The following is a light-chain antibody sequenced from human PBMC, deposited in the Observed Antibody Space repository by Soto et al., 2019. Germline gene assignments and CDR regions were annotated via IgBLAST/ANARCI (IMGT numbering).Light chain of an antibody. V-gene: IGKV1-17*03. CDR3: LQHTSYPWT. J-gene: IGKJ1*01. CDR1: QGISKY. CDR2: AAS. Sequence: DIQITQSPSAMSASVGDRVTITCRASQGISKYLAWFQQRPGKVPRRLVYAASSLQSGVPSRFSGSGSGTEFTLTISSMQPEDFGNYYCLQHTSYPWTFGQGTKVDIK.